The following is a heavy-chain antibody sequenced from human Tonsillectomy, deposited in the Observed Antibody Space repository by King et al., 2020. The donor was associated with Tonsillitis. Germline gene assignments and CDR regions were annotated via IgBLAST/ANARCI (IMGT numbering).Heavy chain of an antibody. CDR2: IKQDGSEK. V-gene: IGHV3-7*03. J-gene: IGHJ4*02. Sequence: VQLVESGGGLVQPGGSLRLSCAASGFTFSSYWMSWVPQAPGKGLEWVANIKQDGSEKYLVDSGKGRLTISRYNAKNSLYLQMNSLRAEDTAGYYCARDGITMIVVGKFDYWGQGTLVTVSS. CDR3: ARDGITMIVVGKFDY. D-gene: IGHD3-22*01. CDR1: GFTFSSYW.